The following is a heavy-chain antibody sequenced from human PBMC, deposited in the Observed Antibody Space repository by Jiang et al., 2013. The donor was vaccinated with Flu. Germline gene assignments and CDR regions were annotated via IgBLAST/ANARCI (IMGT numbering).Heavy chain of an antibody. V-gene: IGHV4-4*07. Sequence: LEWIGRIYTSGSTNYNPSLKSRVTMSVDTSKNQFSLKLSSVTAADTAVYYCARSHPAVPALFDYWGQGTLVTVSS. J-gene: IGHJ4*02. CDR2: IYTSGST. CDR3: ARSHPAVPALFDY. D-gene: IGHD2-2*01.